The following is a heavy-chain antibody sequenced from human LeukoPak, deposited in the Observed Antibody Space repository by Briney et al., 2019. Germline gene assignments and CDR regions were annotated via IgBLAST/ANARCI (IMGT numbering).Heavy chain of an antibody. J-gene: IGHJ5*02. CDR2: IYYSGST. CDR1: GGSISSGDYY. D-gene: IGHD2-2*01. CDR3: ARAKGVVVVPAATRVGDWFDP. Sequence: SQTLSLTCTVSGGSISSGDYYWGWIRRPPGKGLEWIGYIYYSGSTYYNPSLKSRVTISVDTSKNQFSLKLSSVTAADTAVYYCARAKGVVVVPAATRVGDWFDPWGQGTLVTVSS. V-gene: IGHV4-30-4*01.